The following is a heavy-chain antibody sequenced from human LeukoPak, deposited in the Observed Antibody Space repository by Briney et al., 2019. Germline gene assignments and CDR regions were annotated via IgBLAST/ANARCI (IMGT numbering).Heavy chain of an antibody. CDR2: INRNGGST. J-gene: IGHJ4*02. V-gene: IGHV3-64*02. D-gene: IGHD6-6*01. CDR1: GFTFSSYT. Sequence: GGSLRLSCAASGFTFSSYTMHWVRQAPGKGLEYISTINRNGGSTFYADSVKGRFTISRDNSKNTLYLQMGGLRAEDMAVYYCARVTDSSSSGGGYFDYWGQGTLVTVSS. CDR3: ARVTDSSSSGGGYFDY.